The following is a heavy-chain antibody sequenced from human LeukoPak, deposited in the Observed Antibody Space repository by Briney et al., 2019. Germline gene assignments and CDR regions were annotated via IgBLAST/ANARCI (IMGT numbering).Heavy chain of an antibody. CDR3: ARRVARYYVDY. Sequence: GRSLRLSCAASGFTFRSYGMHWVRQAPGKGLEWVAVIWYDGSNKYYSDSVKGRFTISRDNSKNTLYLQMNSLSAEDTAVYYCARRVARYYVDYWGRGTLVTVSS. J-gene: IGHJ4*02. V-gene: IGHV3-33*01. CDR1: GFTFRSYG. CDR2: IWYDGSNK.